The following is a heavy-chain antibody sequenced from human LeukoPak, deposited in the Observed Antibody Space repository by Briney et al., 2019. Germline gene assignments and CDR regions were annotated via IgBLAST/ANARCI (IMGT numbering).Heavy chain of an antibody. V-gene: IGHV3-7*01. Sequence: GGSLRLSCAASGFTFSSYWMSWVRQAPGKGLEWVANIKQDGSEKYYVDSVKGRFTISRDNAKNSLYLQMNSLRAEDTAVYYCARVEGYCSSTSCRPNYFDLWGRGTLDTVSS. CDR1: GFTFSSYW. CDR3: ARVEGYCSSTSCRPNYFDL. CDR2: IKQDGSEK. J-gene: IGHJ2*01. D-gene: IGHD2-2*01.